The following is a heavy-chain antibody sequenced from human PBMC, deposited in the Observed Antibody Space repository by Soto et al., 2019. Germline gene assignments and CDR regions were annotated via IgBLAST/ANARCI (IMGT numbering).Heavy chain of an antibody. CDR2: IIPIFGTA. CDR1: GGTFSSYA. Sequence: GASVKVSCKASGGTFSSYAISWVRQAPGQRLEWMGGIIPIFGTANYAQKFQGRVTITADESTSTAYMELSSLRSEDTAVYYCARVLTSITMGDAFDIWGQGTLVTV. V-gene: IGHV1-69*13. D-gene: IGHD3-10*01. CDR3: ARVLTSITMGDAFDI. J-gene: IGHJ3*02.